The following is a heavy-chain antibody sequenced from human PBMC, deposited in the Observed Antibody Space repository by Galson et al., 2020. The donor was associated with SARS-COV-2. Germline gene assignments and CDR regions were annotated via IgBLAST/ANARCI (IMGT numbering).Heavy chain of an antibody. D-gene: IGHD3-22*01. CDR3: VKDIGDYYVTSGYYVAFDL. J-gene: IGHJ3*01. V-gene: IGHV3-9*01. CDR2: INWNSGSI. Sequence: GGSLRLSCAASTFTFEHYAMHWVRQAPGKGLEWVSGINWNSGSIGYADSVKGRFTISRDNANNSLYLQMNSLRADDTALYYCVKDIGDYYVTSGYYVAFDLWGQGTLVTVS. CDR1: TFTFEHYA.